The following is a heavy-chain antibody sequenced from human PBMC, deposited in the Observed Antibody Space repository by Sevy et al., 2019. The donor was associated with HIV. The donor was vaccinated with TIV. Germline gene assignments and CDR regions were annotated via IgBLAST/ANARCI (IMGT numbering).Heavy chain of an antibody. J-gene: IGHJ3*02. CDR3: ARTYGSGSWEAFDI. CDR2: ISSSSNYI. D-gene: IGHD3-10*01. CDR1: GFTFSTYT. Sequence: GGCLRLSCAASGFTFSTYTMNWVRQAPGKGLEWVSSISSSSNYIYYADSVKGRFTISRDNAKKSLFLQMNSLRAEDTAVYYCARTYGSGSWEAFDIWGQGTMVTVSS. V-gene: IGHV3-21*01.